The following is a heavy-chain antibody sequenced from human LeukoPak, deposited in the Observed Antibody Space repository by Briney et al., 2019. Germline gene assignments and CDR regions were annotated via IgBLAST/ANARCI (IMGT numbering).Heavy chain of an antibody. CDR3: SRGMRNFLH. J-gene: IGHJ1*01. CDR2: IDPGGGRT. Sequence: ASVKVSCKASGYTFIKYYMHWVRRAPGQGLEWMGIIDPGGGRTNYAQTFKGRVTMTRDTSTSTVYMELNSLRSEDTAVYYCSRGMRNFLHWGQGTLVTVSS. V-gene: IGHV1-46*01. CDR1: GYTFIKYY.